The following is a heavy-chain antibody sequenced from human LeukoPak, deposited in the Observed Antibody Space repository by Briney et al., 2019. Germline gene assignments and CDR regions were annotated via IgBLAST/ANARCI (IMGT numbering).Heavy chain of an antibody. J-gene: IGHJ4*02. V-gene: IGHV3-30-3*01. CDR2: ISYDGSNK. CDR1: GFTFSSYA. Sequence: PGGSLRLSCAASGFTFSSYAMHWVRQAPGKGLEWVAVISYDGSNKYYADSVKGRFTISRDNSKNTLYLQMNSLRAEDTAVYYCARGSYDFWSGYYPIDYWGQGTLVTVSS. D-gene: IGHD3-3*01. CDR3: ARGSYDFWSGYYPIDY.